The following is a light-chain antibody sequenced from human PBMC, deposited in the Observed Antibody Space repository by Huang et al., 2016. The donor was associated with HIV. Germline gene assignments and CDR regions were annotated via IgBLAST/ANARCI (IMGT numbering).Light chain of an antibody. Sequence: EIVLTQSPATLSLSPGERSTLSCRDSQSVSSYLAWYQQKPGQAPRLLISDASNRATGIPARFSGSGSGTDFTLTISSLETEDFAVYYGQQRSNWPITFGQGTRLEIK. J-gene: IGKJ5*01. CDR3: QQRSNWPIT. V-gene: IGKV3-11*01. CDR1: QSVSSY. CDR2: DAS.